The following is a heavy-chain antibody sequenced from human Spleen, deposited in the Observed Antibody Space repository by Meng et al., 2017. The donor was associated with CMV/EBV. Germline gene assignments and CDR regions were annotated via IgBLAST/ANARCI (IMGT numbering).Heavy chain of an antibody. CDR3: ASAVLRFLEWSETFDY. V-gene: IGHV1-18*01. CDR1: GYTFSSYG. D-gene: IGHD3-3*01. Sequence: ASVKVSCKASGYTFSSYGISWVRQAPGQGLEWMGWIGGYDGRTNYGQKFRGRVTMTKDTSTSTAYMELRSLGSDDTAVYYCASAVLRFLEWSETFDYWGQGTLVTVSS. J-gene: IGHJ4*02. CDR2: IGGYDGRT.